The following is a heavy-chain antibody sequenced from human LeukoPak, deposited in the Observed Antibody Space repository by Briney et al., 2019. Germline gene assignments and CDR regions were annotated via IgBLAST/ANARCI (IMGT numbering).Heavy chain of an antibody. CDR3: ALGAGSSWYHYYYGMDV. D-gene: IGHD6-13*01. Sequence: GGSLRLSCAASGFTFSSYSMNWVRQAPGKGLEWVSYISSSGSTIYYADSVKGRFTISRDNAKNSLYLQMNSLRAEDTAVYYCALGAGSSWYHYYYGMDVWGQGTTVTVSS. CDR1: GFTFSSYS. CDR2: ISSSGSTI. J-gene: IGHJ6*02. V-gene: IGHV3-48*04.